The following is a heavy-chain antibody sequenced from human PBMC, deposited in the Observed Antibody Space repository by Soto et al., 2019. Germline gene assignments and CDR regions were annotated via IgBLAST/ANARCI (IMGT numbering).Heavy chain of an antibody. CDR1: GFIFSSYG. D-gene: IGHD2-15*01. CDR2: ISYEGSHT. V-gene: IGHV3-30*18. J-gene: IGHJ4*02. Sequence: QVQLVESGGGVVQPGRSLRLSCAASGFIFSSYGMHWVRQAPGKGLEWVAVISYEGSHTYYADSVKGRFTITRDNSKHTLNLQMNSLRPEDTDVYYCAKEVHCGGGSCSWSEGFDYWGQGTLLTVSS. CDR3: AKEVHCGGGSCSWSEGFDY.